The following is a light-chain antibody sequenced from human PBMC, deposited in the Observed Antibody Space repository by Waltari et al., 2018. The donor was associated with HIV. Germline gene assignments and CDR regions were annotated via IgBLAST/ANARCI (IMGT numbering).Light chain of an antibody. CDR1: SNDVGGFDL. V-gene: IGLV2-23*02. CDR3: CSYARSRSLL. Sequence: HSALTQPASVSGSPGQSITISCTGTSNDVGGFDLVSWYQHHPGQAPKLIIFEVKKRPSGVSNRFSGSKSGNTASLTISGLQTEDETDYYCCSYARSRSLLFGGGTKLTVL. J-gene: IGLJ2*01. CDR2: EVK.